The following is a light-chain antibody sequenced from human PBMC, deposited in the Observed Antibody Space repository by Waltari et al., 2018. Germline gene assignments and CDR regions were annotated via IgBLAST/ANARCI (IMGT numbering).Light chain of an antibody. V-gene: IGKV1-13*02. J-gene: IGKJ1*01. CDR2: DVS. CDR3: QQFHSYPVT. Sequence: AIQLTQSPSSLSASEGDRVTITCRASQGISSALAWYQQKRGKAPKLLMFDVSSLESGVPSRFSGSEAGTDFNLTISSLQPEDFATYYCQQFHSYPVTFGQGTKVEIK. CDR1: QGISSA.